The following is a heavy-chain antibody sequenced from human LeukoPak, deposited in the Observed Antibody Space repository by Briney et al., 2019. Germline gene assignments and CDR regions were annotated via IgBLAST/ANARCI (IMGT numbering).Heavy chain of an antibody. CDR2: MNPNSGNA. CDR1: GYTFTSYD. J-gene: IGHJ4*02. D-gene: IGHD6-13*01. CDR3: AADLIAAAGMVSFDY. Sequence: ASVKVSCKASGYTFTSYDINWVRQATGQGLEWMGWMNPNSGNAGYAQKFQGRVTMTRNTSISTAYMELSSLRSEDTAVYYCAADLIAAAGMVSFDYWGQGTLVTVSS. V-gene: IGHV1-8*01.